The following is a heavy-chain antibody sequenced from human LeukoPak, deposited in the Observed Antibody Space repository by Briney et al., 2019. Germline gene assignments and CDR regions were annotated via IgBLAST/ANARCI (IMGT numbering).Heavy chain of an antibody. CDR2: ITGNGDTT. D-gene: IGHD2-2*01. CDR1: GFTFSTYA. J-gene: IGHJ4*02. CDR3: AKHVAVLPAPRNYYFDY. V-gene: IGHV3-23*01. Sequence: GGSLRLSCEASGFTFSTYAMSWVRQAPGKGLEWVSSITGNGDTTYYADSVKGRFTISRDNSKNTLFLHMNSLRAEDTAIFYCAKHVAVLPAPRNYYFDYWGQGTLVTVSS.